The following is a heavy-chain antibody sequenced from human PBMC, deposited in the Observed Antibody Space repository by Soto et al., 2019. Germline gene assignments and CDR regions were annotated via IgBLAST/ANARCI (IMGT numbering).Heavy chain of an antibody. CDR3: AKDATAVNGVWDPFDM. Sequence: EVQLLESGGGVVQPGGSLRLSCAASGFTFSAYAMSWVGQAPGKGLQWVSGVGGSDTDKHYADSVRGRFTVSRDNSKNTLYLQMNSQRADDTAVYYCAKDATAVNGVWDPFDMWGQGTEVTVSS. CDR1: GFTFSAYA. CDR2: VGGSDTDK. V-gene: IGHV3-23*01. J-gene: IGHJ3*02. D-gene: IGHD2-8*01.